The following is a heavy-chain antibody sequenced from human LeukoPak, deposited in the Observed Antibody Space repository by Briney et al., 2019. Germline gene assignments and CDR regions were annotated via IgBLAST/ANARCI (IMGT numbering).Heavy chain of an antibody. Sequence: GGSLRLSCAASGFTFTTYWMTWVRQAPGKGLEWVANIKQDGSDKYYVDSVKGRFTISRDNARKSVYLQMNSLRAEDTAVYYCAELGITMIGGVWGKGTTVTISS. V-gene: IGHV3-7*01. CDR3: AELGITMIGGV. CDR1: GFTFTTYW. D-gene: IGHD3-10*02. CDR2: IKQDGSDK. J-gene: IGHJ6*04.